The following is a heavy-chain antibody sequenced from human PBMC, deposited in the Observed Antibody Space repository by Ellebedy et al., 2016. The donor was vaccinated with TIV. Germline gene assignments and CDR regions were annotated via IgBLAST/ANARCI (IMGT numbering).Heavy chain of an antibody. D-gene: IGHD1-1*01. CDR1: GFPFSGYY. V-gene: IGHV3-11*01. J-gene: IGHJ4*02. Sequence: GGSLRLSCAASGFPFSGYYMSWVRQAPGKGLEWISFITSGDTIYYADSVKGRFTISRDNAKNSLYLHMNSLRAEDTAVYYCARLDWSDVDLRHFYFDYWGQGTQVTVSS. CDR3: ARLDWSDVDLRHFYFDY. CDR2: ITSGDTI.